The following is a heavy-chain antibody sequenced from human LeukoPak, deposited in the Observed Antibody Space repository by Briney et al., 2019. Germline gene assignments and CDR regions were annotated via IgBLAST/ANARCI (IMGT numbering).Heavy chain of an antibody. J-gene: IGHJ4*02. V-gene: IGHV3-21*01. Sequence: GGSLRLSCAASEFTFSSYNMNWVRQAPGKGLEWVSSISSSSSYIYYADSVKGRFTISRDNAKNSLYLQMNSLRAEDTAVYYCARDQYGDSSGYYPNWGQGTLVTVSS. CDR2: ISSSSSYI. CDR1: EFTFSSYN. CDR3: ARDQYGDSSGYYPN. D-gene: IGHD3-22*01.